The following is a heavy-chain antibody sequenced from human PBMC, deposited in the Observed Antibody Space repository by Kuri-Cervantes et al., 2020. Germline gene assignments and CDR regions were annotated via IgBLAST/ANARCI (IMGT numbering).Heavy chain of an antibody. V-gene: IGHV4-59*01. CDR3: ARGAAFGWEDYYYGMDV. J-gene: IGHJ6*02. CDR1: GGSMSSYY. Sequence: SETLSLTCTVSGGSMSSYYWSWIRQPPGKELEWIGYIYYSGSTNYNPSLKSRVTISVDTSKNQLSLKLSSVTAADTAVYYCARGAAFGWEDYYYGMDVWGQGTTVTVSS. CDR2: IYYSGST. D-gene: IGHD6-25*01.